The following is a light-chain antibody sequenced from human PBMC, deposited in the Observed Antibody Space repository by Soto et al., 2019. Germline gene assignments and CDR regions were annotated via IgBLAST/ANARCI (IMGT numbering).Light chain of an antibody. CDR1: QSLLHSDGNTY. CDR3: LQATQYPPYT. CDR2: KTS. Sequence: DIVLTQTPLSSPVTLGQPASISCRSSQSLLHSDGNTYLSWLQQRPGQPPRLLIYKTSNRFSGVPDRFSGSGAGTDFRLKISRVEAEDVGVYYCLQATQYPPYTFGQGTKLEI. J-gene: IGKJ2*01. V-gene: IGKV2-24*01.